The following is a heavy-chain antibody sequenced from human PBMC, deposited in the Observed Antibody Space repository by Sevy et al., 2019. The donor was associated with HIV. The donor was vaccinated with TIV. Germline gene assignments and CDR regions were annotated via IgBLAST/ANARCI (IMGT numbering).Heavy chain of an antibody. CDR2: ISGSSYYI. Sequence: GGSLRLSCAASGFTFSDYSMNWVRQAPGKGLEWVSSISGSSYYIYYADSVKGRFTISRDNAKKSLYLQMNSLRAEDTAVYYCARATGTEALDAFDFWGQGTMVTVSS. D-gene: IGHD1-1*01. CDR3: ARATGTEALDAFDF. CDR1: GFTFSDYS. V-gene: IGHV3-21*01. J-gene: IGHJ3*01.